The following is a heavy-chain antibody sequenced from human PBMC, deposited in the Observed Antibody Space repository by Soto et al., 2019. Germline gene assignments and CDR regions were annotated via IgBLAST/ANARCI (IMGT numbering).Heavy chain of an antibody. CDR2: IYPGDSDT. CDR3: ARQSASDYDILTGYPLDY. V-gene: IGHV5-51*01. J-gene: IGHJ4*02. D-gene: IGHD3-9*01. Sequence: GESLKIACNGSGYSFTSYWIGWVRQMPGKGLEWMGIIYPGDSDTRYSPSFQGQVTISADKSISTAYLQWSSLKASDTAMYYCARQSASDYDILTGYPLDYWGQGTLVTVSS. CDR1: GYSFTSYW.